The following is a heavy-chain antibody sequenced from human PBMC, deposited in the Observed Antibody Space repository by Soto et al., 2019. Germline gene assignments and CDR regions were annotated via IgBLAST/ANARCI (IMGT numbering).Heavy chain of an antibody. J-gene: IGHJ6*02. Sequence: EVQLVGSGGGLVQPGGSLRLSCAASGFTFSNYWMCWVRQAPGKGLVWVSRVNNDGTDTTHADSVKGRFTISRDNAENTLYLQMNSLRAEDTAVYNCARGGLQHALDVWGQGSTVTVSS. CDR1: GFTFSNYW. CDR3: ARGGLQHALDV. D-gene: IGHD6-13*01. V-gene: IGHV3-74*03. CDR2: VNNDGTDT.